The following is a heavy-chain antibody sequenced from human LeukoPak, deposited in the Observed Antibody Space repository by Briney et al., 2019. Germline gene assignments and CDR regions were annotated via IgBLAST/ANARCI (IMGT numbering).Heavy chain of an antibody. J-gene: IGHJ3*02. CDR1: GFTVSSNY. CDR3: AREISSGWTAIVRRRDAFDI. Sequence: GGSLRLSCAASGFTVSSNYMNWVRQAPGKVLEWVSVIYSGGSTYYADSMKGRFTISRDNSKNTLYLQMNSLRAEDTAVYYCAREISSGWTAIVRRRDAFDIWGQGTMVTVSS. CDR2: IYSGGST. V-gene: IGHV3-66*02. D-gene: IGHD5-18*01.